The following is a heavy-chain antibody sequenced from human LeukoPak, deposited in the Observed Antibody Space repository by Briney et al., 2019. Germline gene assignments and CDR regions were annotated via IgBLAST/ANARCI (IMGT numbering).Heavy chain of an antibody. CDR2: ISASGGTT. CDR3: PKRPRDTSGYYLGAFDI. D-gene: IGHD3-22*01. V-gene: IGHV3-23*01. CDR1: GFTFSNYA. Sequence: GGSLRLSCAASGFTFSNYAMTWVRQAPGKGLEWVSGISASGGTTYYADSVKGRFTISRDNSKNTLYLQMDSLRAEDTAVYYCPKRPRDTSGYYLGAFDIWGQGTMVTVSS. J-gene: IGHJ3*02.